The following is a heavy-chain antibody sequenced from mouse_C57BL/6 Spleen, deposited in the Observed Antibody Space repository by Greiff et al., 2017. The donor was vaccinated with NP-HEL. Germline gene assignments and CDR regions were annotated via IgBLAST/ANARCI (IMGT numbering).Heavy chain of an antibody. D-gene: IGHD2-4*01. J-gene: IGHJ1*03. CDR1: GYTFTSYG. V-gene: IGHV1-81*01. CDR2: IYPRSGNT. Sequence: VQLQQSGAELARPGASVKLSCKASGYTFTSYGISWVKQRTGQGLAWIGEIYPRSGNTYYNETFKGKATLTADKSSSTAYMELGSLTAEDSAVYFWARSVDYDRDWDFDVWGTGTTVTVSS. CDR3: ARSVDYDRDWDFDV.